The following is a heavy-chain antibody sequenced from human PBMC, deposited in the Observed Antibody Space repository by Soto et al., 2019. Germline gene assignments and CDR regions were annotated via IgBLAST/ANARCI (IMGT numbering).Heavy chain of an antibody. CDR3: ARDGYSYGSECQPSGAPNYYGMDV. Sequence: GASVKVSCKASGGTFSSYAISWVRQAPGQGLEWMGGIIPIFGTANYAQKFQGRVTITADESTSTAYMELSSLRSEDTAVYYCARDGYSYGSECQPSGAPNYYGMDVWGQGTTVTVSS. J-gene: IGHJ6*02. D-gene: IGHD5-18*01. CDR2: IIPIFGTA. CDR1: GGTFSSYA. V-gene: IGHV1-69*13.